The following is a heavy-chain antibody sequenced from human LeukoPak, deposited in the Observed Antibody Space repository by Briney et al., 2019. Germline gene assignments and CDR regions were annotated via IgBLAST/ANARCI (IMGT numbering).Heavy chain of an antibody. V-gene: IGHV1-69*05. CDR2: IIPIFGTA. CDR1: GGTFSSYA. CDR3: ARDRGRGYSYGYDLDY. J-gene: IGHJ4*02. Sequence: SVKVSCKASGGTFSSYAISWVRQAPGQGLEWMGRIIPIFGTANYAQKFQGRVTITTDDSTSTAYMELSSVTSEDTAVYYCARDRGRGYSYGYDLDYWGQGTLVTVSS. D-gene: IGHD5-18*01.